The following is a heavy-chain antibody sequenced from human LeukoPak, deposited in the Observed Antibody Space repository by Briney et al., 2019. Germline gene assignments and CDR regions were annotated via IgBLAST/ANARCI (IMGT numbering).Heavy chain of an antibody. J-gene: IGHJ5*02. Sequence: SETLSLTCTVSGGSISSYYWSWIRQPPGKGLEWIGYIYYGGSTNYNPSLKSRVTISVDTSKNQFSLKLSSVTAADTAVYYCARLRPVNCFDPWGQGTLVTVSS. CDR1: GGSISSYY. V-gene: IGHV4-59*01. CDR2: IYYGGST. CDR3: ARLRPVNCFDP.